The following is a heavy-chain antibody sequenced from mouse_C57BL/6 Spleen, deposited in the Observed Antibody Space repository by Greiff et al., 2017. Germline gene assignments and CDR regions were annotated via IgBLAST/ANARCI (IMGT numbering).Heavy chain of an antibody. CDR3: ARARYYINSYYFDY. D-gene: IGHD2-5*01. V-gene: IGHV5-4*03. J-gene: IGHJ2*01. Sequence: EVMLVESGGGLVKPGGSLKLSCAASGFTFSSYAMSWVRQTPEKRLEWVATISGGGSYTYYPDNVKGRFTISRDNAKNNLYLQMSHLKSEDTAMYYCARARYYINSYYFDYWGQGTTLTVSS. CDR1: GFTFSSYA. CDR2: ISGGGSYT.